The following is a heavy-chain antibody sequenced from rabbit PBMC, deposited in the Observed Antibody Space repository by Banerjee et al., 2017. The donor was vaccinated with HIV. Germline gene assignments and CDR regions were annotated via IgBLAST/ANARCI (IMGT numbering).Heavy chain of an antibody. CDR3: ARDPGAFGDLPL. CDR2: IYTGSGAT. J-gene: IGHJ4*01. CDR1: GFSFSSSYW. V-gene: IGHV1S43*01. D-gene: IGHD5-1*01. Sequence: QEQLEESGGDLVKPEGSLTLTCTASGFSFSSSYWICWVRQAPGKGLEWIGCIYTGSGATYYANWVNGRFTISRSTSLNTVDLKVTSLTAADTATYFCARDPGAFGDLPLWGPGTLVTVS.